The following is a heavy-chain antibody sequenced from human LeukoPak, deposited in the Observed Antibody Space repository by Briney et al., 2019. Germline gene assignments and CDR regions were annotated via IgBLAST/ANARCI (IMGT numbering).Heavy chain of an antibody. CDR3: VADSSGYYGFDY. CDR1: GFTFDDFG. J-gene: IGHJ4*02. CDR2: INHSGST. V-gene: IGHV4-34*08. D-gene: IGHD3-22*01. Sequence: GSLRLSCAASGFTFDDFGMSWVRHAPGKGLEWIGEINHSGSTNYNPSLKSRVTISVDTSKNQFSMKLSSVTAADTAVYYCVADSSGYYGFDYWGQGTLVTVSS.